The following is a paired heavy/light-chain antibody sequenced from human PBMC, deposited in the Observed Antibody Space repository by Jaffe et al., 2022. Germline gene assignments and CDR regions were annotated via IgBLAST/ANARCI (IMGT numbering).Heavy chain of an antibody. J-gene: IGHJ5*02. CDR1: GVSIGTDY. D-gene: IGHD6-19*01. CDR2: IYNHGRT. Sequence: QVQLQESGPGLVRPSDTLSLICTLSGVSIGTDYWSWLRQVPGQRPEWIGSIYNHGRTNIHPSLKSRVTLSEDVSKNQLSFRLTSVTTADTAVYYCAKGVFWAGLAVAGGFDPWGQGILVTVS. CDR3: AKGVFWAGLAVAGGFDP. V-gene: IGHV4-59*07.
Light chain of an antibody. CDR3: QQSVSTPLT. CDR1: QHIASY. V-gene: IGKV1-39*01. J-gene: IGKJ2*01. CDR2: AAT. Sequence: DIQMTQSPSSLSASVGDTVTLSCRASQHIASYLNWFQQEPGKAPKLLIYAATHLQSGVPSRFSGSQSGTNFSLTISGLQPEDFATFYCQQSVSTPLTFGQGTKLEIK.